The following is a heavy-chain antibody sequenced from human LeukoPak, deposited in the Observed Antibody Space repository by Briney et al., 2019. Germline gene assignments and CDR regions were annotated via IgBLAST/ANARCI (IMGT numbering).Heavy chain of an antibody. CDR3: ARVVVMTATHEGSFDY. V-gene: IGHV1-2*02. Sequence: GASVKVSCKASGYTFTGYYMHWVRQAPGQGLEWMGWINPNSGGTNYAQKFQGRVTMTRDTSISTAYMELSRLRSDDTAVYYCARVVVMTATHEGSFDYWGQGTLVTVSS. D-gene: IGHD2-21*02. CDR1: GYTFTGYY. CDR2: INPNSGGT. J-gene: IGHJ4*03.